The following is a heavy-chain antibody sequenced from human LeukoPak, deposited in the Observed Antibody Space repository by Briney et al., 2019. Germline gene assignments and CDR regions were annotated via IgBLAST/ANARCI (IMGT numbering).Heavy chain of an antibody. CDR2: IKTDGTTT. V-gene: IGHV3-74*01. Sequence: GGSLRLSCAGSGFIFSGYWMHWVRQAPGKGLMWVSRIKTDGTTTYYADSVKGRFTVSRDNAKNTLYLQMNSLRAEDTAVYYCARDPLYGGVDLDHWGQGTLVTVSS. J-gene: IGHJ4*02. D-gene: IGHD4-23*01. CDR3: ARDPLYGGVDLDH. CDR1: GFIFSGYW.